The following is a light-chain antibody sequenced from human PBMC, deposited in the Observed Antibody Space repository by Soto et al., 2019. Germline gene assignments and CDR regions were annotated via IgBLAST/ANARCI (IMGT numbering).Light chain of an antibody. Sequence: DIQMTQSPSTLSASVGDRVTITCRATQNINSWLAWYQQKPGKAPKLLIYKASSLESGDPSRFSGSGSGTEFTLTISSLQPDDFATYYCQQYDTYGTFGQGTKVEIK. J-gene: IGKJ1*01. CDR2: KAS. CDR1: QNINSW. CDR3: QQYDTYGT. V-gene: IGKV1-5*03.